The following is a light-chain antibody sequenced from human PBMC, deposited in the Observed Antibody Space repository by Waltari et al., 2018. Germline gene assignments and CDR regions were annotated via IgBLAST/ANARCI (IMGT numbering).Light chain of an antibody. Sequence: QSVLTQPPSTSGTPGQRVTISCSGSSSNIGSNYVFWYQQLPEPAPKLLIYRNNQRPSGVPDRFSGSKSGTSASLAISGLRSEDEGDYYCATWDDNLSGGVFGGGTKLTVL. J-gene: IGLJ2*01. CDR1: SSNIGSNY. CDR2: RNN. V-gene: IGLV1-47*01. CDR3: ATWDDNLSGGV.